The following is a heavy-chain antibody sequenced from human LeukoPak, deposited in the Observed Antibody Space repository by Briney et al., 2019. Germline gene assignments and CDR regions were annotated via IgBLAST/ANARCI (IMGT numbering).Heavy chain of an antibody. Sequence: ASVKVSCKASGYMFNAYGISWVRQAPGQGLEWMGWISSYNGNTNYPQKFQGRVTATTDTSTTTAYMELTSLTSDDTAMYYCAREVILNAAYCSDCNSGQFFDHWGQGTLVTVSS. V-gene: IGHV1-18*04. CDR1: GYMFNAYG. D-gene: IGHD2-15*01. J-gene: IGHJ4*02. CDR3: AREVILNAAYCSDCNSGQFFDH. CDR2: ISSYNGNT.